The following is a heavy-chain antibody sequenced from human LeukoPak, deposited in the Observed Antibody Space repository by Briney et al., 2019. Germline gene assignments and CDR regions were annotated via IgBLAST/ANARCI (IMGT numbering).Heavy chain of an antibody. V-gene: IGHV3-7*03. CDR2: INEDGTKK. J-gene: IGHJ6*02. CDR1: GFAFSGYW. Sequence: GGSLRLSCAASGFAFSGYWMSWVRQAPGKGLEWVANINEDGTKKHYLDSVEGRFTISRDDAKSSLYLQMNSLRAEDTAVYYCARRNAMDVWGQGTTVIVFS. CDR3: ARRNAMDV.